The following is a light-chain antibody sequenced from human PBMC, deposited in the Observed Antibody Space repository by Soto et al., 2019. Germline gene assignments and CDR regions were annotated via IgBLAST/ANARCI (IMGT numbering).Light chain of an antibody. Sequence: QSVLTQPPSVSGAPGQRVTISCTGNNSNIGAGYDVHWYQQLPGTAPKLLIYGNSNRPSGVPDRFSGSKSGTSASLAITGLQAEDEADYYCQSHDNSLSGVVFGGGTKVTVL. CDR3: QSHDNSLSGVV. CDR1: NSNIGAGYD. CDR2: GNS. J-gene: IGLJ2*01. V-gene: IGLV1-40*01.